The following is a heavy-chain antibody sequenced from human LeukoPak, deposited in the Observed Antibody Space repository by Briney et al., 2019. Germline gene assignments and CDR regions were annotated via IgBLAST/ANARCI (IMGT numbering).Heavy chain of an antibody. V-gene: IGHV1-2*02. CDR2: INPNSGGT. CDR1: GYTFTGYY. Sequence: ASVKVSCKASGYTFTGYYMHWVRQAPGQGLEWMGWINPNSGGTNYAQKFQGRVTMTRDTSISTAYMELSSVTAADTAVYYCARRGSSWSAWFDPWGQGTLVTVSS. CDR3: ARRGSSWSAWFDP. J-gene: IGHJ5*02. D-gene: IGHD6-13*01.